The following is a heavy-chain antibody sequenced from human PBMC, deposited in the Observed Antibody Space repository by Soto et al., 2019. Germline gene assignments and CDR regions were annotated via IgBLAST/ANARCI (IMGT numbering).Heavy chain of an antibody. J-gene: IGHJ5*02. D-gene: IGHD3-9*01. CDR3: ARDGYYDILTGYYGKGRFDP. Sequence: QVQLQESGPGLVKPSGTLSLTCAVSGGSISSSYWWSWVRQPPGKGLAWIGEMYHSGSTNYNPSLKSRVTISVDKSQNQFSLKLSSVTAADTAVYYCARDGYYDILTGYYGKGRFDPWGQGTLVTVSP. V-gene: IGHV4-4*02. CDR1: GGSISSSYW. CDR2: MYHSGST.